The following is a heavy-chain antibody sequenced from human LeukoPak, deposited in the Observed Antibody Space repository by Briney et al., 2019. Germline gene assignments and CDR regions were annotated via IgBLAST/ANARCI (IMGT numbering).Heavy chain of an antibody. CDR2: IKQDGSEK. CDR1: GGSISSSSYY. Sequence: ETLSLTCTVSGGSISSSSYYWGWIRQPPGKGLEWVANIKQDGSEKYYVDSVKGRFTISRDDAKNSLYLQMNSLRAEDTAVYYCARVRVLGYCSGGSCYSAHFDYWGQGTLVTVSS. CDR3: ARVRVLGYCSGGSCYSAHFDY. V-gene: IGHV3-7*01. J-gene: IGHJ4*02. D-gene: IGHD2-15*01.